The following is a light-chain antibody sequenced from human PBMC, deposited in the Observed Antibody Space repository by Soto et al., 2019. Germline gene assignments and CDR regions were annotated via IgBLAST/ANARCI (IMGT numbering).Light chain of an antibody. CDR3: AAWDDSLNGYV. CDR2: FNI. V-gene: IGLV1-44*01. J-gene: IGLJ1*01. Sequence: QSFLSQPPSASGTPGQRVTISCSGSSSNIGSNTVSWYQQFPGTAPKLLIYFNIQRPSGVPDRFSGSKSGTSASLAISGLQSEDEADYYCAAWDDSLNGYVSGTGTKVTVL. CDR1: SSNIGSNT.